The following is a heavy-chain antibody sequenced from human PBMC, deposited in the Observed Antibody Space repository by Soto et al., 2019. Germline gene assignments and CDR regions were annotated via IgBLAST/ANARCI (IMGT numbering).Heavy chain of an antibody. J-gene: IGHJ4*02. CDR3: ARESGSYHLDS. CDR2: LWYDGSNK. D-gene: IGHD1-26*01. V-gene: IGHV3-33*01. Sequence: QVQLVESGGGVVQPGRSLRLSCAASGFTFSSYGMHWVRQAPGKGLEWVAALWYDGSNKYYADSVKGRLTISRDNSKNTLYLQMNSLRAEDTAMYYCARESGSYHLDSWGRGTLVTVSS. CDR1: GFTFSSYG.